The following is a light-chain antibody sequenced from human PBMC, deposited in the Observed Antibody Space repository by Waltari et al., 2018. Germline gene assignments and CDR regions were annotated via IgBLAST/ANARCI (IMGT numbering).Light chain of an antibody. CDR2: DAS. J-gene: IGKJ1*01. CDR1: QSVSIN. CDR3: QQYHIWWT. V-gene: IGKV3-15*01. Sequence: EIVMTQSPATLSVSPGERATVSCRASQSVSINLAWYQQNPGQVPRLLIHDASTRATGIQARCSGSGSGTEFTLTISSLQSEDCAVYYCQQYHIWWTFGQGTKVEIK.